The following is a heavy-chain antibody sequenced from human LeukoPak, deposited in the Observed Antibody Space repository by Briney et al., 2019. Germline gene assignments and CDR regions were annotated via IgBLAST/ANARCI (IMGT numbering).Heavy chain of an antibody. Sequence: GASVKVSCKASGYTFTSYGISWVRQAPGQGLEWMGWISAYNGNTNYAQKLQGRVTMTTDTSTSTAYMELRSLRSDDTAVYYCARAEYYYDSSGYYEPMECDYWGQGTLVTVSS. D-gene: IGHD3-22*01. CDR1: GYTFTSYG. J-gene: IGHJ4*02. V-gene: IGHV1-18*01. CDR2: ISAYNGNT. CDR3: ARAEYYYDSSGYYEPMECDY.